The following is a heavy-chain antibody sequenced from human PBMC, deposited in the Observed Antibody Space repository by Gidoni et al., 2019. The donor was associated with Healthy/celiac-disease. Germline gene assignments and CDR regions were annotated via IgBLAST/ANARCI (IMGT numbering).Heavy chain of an antibody. D-gene: IGHD6-13*01. CDR3: ARDRQQLEGYYYYYGMDV. Sequence: QVQLVQSGAEVKKPGSSVKVSCKASGGTFSSYAISWVRQAPGQGLEWMGGIIPIFGTANYAQKFQGRVTITADESTSTAYMELSSLRSEDTAVYYCARDRQQLEGYYYYYGMDVWGQGTTVTVSS. CDR2: IIPIFGTA. J-gene: IGHJ6*02. V-gene: IGHV1-69*01. CDR1: GGTFSSYA.